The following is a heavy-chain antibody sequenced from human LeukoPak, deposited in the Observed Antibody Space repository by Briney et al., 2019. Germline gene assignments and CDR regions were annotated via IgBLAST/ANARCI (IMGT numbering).Heavy chain of an antibody. D-gene: IGHD2-15*01. CDR2: INHSRST. J-gene: IGHJ5*02. CDR1: GGSFSDYY. Sequence: PSETLSLTCAVYGGSFSDYYWSWIRQPPGKGLEWIGEINHSRSTNYNPSLKSRVTISVDTSKNQFSLKLSSVTAADTAVYYCARDLPDIVVVVAAHGFDPWGQGTLVTVSS. CDR3: ARDLPDIVVVVAAHGFDP. V-gene: IGHV4-34*01.